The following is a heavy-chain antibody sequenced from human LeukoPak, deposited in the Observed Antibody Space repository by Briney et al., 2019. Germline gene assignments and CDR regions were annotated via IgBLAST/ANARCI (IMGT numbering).Heavy chain of an antibody. V-gene: IGHV3-7*02. CDR2: IKQDGSEK. CDR3: VRAPATNEWRCMDY. D-gene: IGHD2-8*02. J-gene: IGHJ4*02. Sequence: GGSLRLSCAASGFTFSRYVMSWVRQAPGKGLEWVANIKQDGSEKRYVDPVKGRFTISRDNAKNSLYLQMKSLRAEDTGVYYCVRAPATNEWRCMDYWGQGTLVTVSS. CDR1: GFTFSRYV.